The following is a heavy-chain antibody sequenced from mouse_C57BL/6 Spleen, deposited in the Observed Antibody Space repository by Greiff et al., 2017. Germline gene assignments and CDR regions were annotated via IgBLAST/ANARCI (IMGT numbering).Heavy chain of an antibody. CDR1: GYAFSSSW. CDR3: ARSPMVTTRGDY. V-gene: IGHV1-82*01. J-gene: IGHJ2*01. Sequence: QVQLKESGPELVKPGASVKISCKASGYAFSSSWMNWVKQRPGKGLEWIGRIYPGDGDTNYNGKFKGKATLTADKSSSTAYMQLSSLTSEDSAVYFCARSPMVTTRGDYWGQGTTLTVSS. CDR2: IYPGDGDT. D-gene: IGHD2-2*01.